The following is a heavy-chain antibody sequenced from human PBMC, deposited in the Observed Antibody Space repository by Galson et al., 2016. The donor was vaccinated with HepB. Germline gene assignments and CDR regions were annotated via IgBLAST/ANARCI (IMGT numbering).Heavy chain of an antibody. CDR3: AKGSDYYGWGSYPYYFDY. J-gene: IGHJ4*02. D-gene: IGHD3-10*01. V-gene: IGHV3-23*01. CDR2: ISGSETT. Sequence: SLRLSCAASGFTFSSYAMNWVRQAPGKGLEWVSTISGSETTSYADSMKGRFTISRDNSKNTLFLQMNSLRVGDMAVYYCAKGSDYYGWGSYPYYFDYWGQGTLVTVSS. CDR1: GFTFSSYA.